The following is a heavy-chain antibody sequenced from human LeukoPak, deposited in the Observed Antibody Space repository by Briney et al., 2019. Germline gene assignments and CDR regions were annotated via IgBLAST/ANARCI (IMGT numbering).Heavy chain of an antibody. V-gene: IGHV3-9*01. CDR3: AKDFYYDSSGYYLDY. CDR1: GFTFDDYA. CDR2: ISWSSGSI. Sequence: SRSLRLSCAASGFTFDDYAMLWVRPAPGKGREWGSGISWSSGSIGYAHSVKGRFTISRDNAKNSLVLQMTSLRPEDTALYYCAKDFYYDSSGYYLDYWGQGTLVTVSS. J-gene: IGHJ4*02. D-gene: IGHD3-22*01.